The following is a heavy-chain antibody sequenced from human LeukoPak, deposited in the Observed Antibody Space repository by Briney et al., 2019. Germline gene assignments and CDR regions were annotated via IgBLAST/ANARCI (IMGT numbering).Heavy chain of an antibody. D-gene: IGHD2-2*01. CDR2: IESNGNEK. V-gene: IGHV3-30*02. CDR3: ARGVTSWPQVPYHFDY. J-gene: IGHJ4*02. CDR1: GFTFNDYA. Sequence: GGSLRLSCAVSGFTFNDYAMNWVRQAPGKGLEWVASIESNGNEKYSSDSLKGRFTISRDNSKNTLYLQMNTVRPEDTALFYCARGVTSWPQVPYHFDYWGQGILITVSS.